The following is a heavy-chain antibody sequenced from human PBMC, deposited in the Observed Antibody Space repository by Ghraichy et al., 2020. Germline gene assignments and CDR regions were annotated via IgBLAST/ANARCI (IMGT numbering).Heavy chain of an antibody. Sequence: GGSLRLSCAASGFTFSSYAMSWVRQAPGKGLEWVSAISGSGGSTYYADSVKSRFTISRDNSKNTLYLQMNSLRAEDTAVYYCAKAARGYYYYGMDVWCQGTTVTVSS. CDR1: GFTFSSYA. CDR3: AKAARGYYYYGMDV. CDR2: ISGSGGST. V-gene: IGHV3-23*01. J-gene: IGHJ6*02.